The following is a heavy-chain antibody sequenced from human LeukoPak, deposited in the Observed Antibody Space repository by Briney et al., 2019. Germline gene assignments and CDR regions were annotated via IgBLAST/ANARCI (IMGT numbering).Heavy chain of an antibody. V-gene: IGHV1-18*01. J-gene: IGHJ4*02. CDR1: GYTFTSYG. CDR2: ISANNGDT. D-gene: IGHD3-16*01. Sequence: ASVKVSCKASGYTFTSYGIAWVRQAPGQGLQWMGWISANNGDTRYSQKLQGRATMTTDTSTHSAYMELRSLTSDDTAVYYCARDPPGLTLGSPGDYWGQGTLVIVSS. CDR3: ARDPPGLTLGSPGDY.